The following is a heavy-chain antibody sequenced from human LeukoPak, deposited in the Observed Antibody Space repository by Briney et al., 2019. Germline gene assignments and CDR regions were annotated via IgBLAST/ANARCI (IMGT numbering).Heavy chain of an antibody. V-gene: IGHV3-23*01. J-gene: IGHJ4*02. Sequence: GGSLRLSCAASGFTFSSYAMSWVRQAPGKGLEWVSAISGSGGSTYYADSVKGRFTISRDNSKNTLYLQMNSLRAEDTAIYYCAKDRAWFGEFYYLDYWGQGTLVTVSS. CDR2: ISGSGGST. D-gene: IGHD3-10*01. CDR3: AKDRAWFGEFYYLDY. CDR1: GFTFSSYA.